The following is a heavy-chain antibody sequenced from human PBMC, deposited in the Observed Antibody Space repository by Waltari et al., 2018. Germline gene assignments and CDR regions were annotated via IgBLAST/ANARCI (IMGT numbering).Heavy chain of an antibody. V-gene: IGHV1-8*02. CDR2: INPKSGNT. CDR1: GYPFSDYD. D-gene: IGHD3-3*01. CDR3: ARVHYDFWSGYYI. J-gene: IGHJ4*02. Sequence: QMQLVQSGAEVKNTGASVKVPCKASGYPFSDYDINWVRQATGHGLEWMGWINPKSGNTVSAQNFQDRVTITRDPSTSTVYMELSSLRSDDAAVYYCARVHYDFWSGYYIWGQGTLVTVPS.